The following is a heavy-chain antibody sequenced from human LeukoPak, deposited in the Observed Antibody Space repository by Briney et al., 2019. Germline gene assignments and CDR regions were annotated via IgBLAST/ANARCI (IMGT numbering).Heavy chain of an antibody. CDR3: ASTERCSTTCPLDY. CDR1: GGSFRGYY. CDR2: INHSGST. J-gene: IGHJ4*02. Sequence: PAETLSLTCAVSGGSFRGYYWSWIRQPPGKGLEWIGEINHSGSTNYHPSLKSRVTISLDTSMKKFSLKLNSVTAADTAVYYCASTERCSTTCPLDYWGQGTLVTVSS. V-gene: IGHV4-34*01. D-gene: IGHD2-2*01.